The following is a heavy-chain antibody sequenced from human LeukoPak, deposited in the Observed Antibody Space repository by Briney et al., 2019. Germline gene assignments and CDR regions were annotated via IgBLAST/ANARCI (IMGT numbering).Heavy chain of an antibody. D-gene: IGHD3-3*01. Sequence: SETLSLTCAVYGGSFSGYYWSWIRQPPGKGLEWIGEINHSGSTNYNPSLKSRVTISVDTSKNQFSLKLSSVTAADTAVYYCARGVPWYDFWSGYPHNWFDPWGQGTLVTVPS. CDR1: GGSFSGYY. CDR2: INHSGST. V-gene: IGHV4-34*01. J-gene: IGHJ5*02. CDR3: ARGVPWYDFWSGYPHNWFDP.